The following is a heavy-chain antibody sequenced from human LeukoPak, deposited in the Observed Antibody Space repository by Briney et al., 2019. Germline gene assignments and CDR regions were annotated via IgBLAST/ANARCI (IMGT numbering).Heavy chain of an antibody. V-gene: IGHV4-31*03. Sequence: SETLSLTCTVSGGSVSSSGYYWNWIRQHPGKGLEWIGYIYYSGSTFYNPSLMSRVSISLDMSRNQFSLKLNSVTAADTAVYYCARPSTYYYDSSGHGAFDIWGQGTMVTVSS. D-gene: IGHD3-22*01. CDR3: ARPSTYYYDSSGHGAFDI. CDR1: GGSVSSSGYY. CDR2: IYYSGST. J-gene: IGHJ3*02.